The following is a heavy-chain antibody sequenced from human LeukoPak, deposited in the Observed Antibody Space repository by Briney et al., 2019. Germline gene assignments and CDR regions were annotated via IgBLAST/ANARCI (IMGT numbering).Heavy chain of an antibody. CDR2: ISAYNGNT. J-gene: IGHJ4*02. D-gene: IGHD5-12*01. CDR3: AREVATNFDY. CDR1: GYTFTSYG. Sequence: ASVKVSCKASGYTFTSYGMSWVRQAPGQGLEWMGGISAYNGNTNYAQKLQGRVTINTDTSTSTAYMELRRLRSDDTAVYYCAREVATNFDYWGQGTLVTVSS. V-gene: IGHV1-18*01.